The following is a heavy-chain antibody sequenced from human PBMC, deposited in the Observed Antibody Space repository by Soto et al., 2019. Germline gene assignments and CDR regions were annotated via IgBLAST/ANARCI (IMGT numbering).Heavy chain of an antibody. CDR3: ERDSSSSGRGGGMDV. V-gene: IGHV1-69*01. CDR2: IIPIFGTA. Sequence: QVQLVQSGAEVKKPGSSVKVACKASGGTFSSYAISWVRQAPGQGLEWMGGIIPIFGTANYAQKFEGRVRTTGDESTSTANRERSSLRSENRAVYYGERDSSSSGRGGGMDVWGQGTTVTVSS. CDR1: GGTFSSYA. J-gene: IGHJ6*02. D-gene: IGHD6-6*01.